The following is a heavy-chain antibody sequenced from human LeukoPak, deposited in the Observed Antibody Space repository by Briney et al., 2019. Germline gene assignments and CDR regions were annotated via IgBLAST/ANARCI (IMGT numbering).Heavy chain of an antibody. D-gene: IGHD1-26*01. CDR2: IIPILGIA. CDR3: ARNVGATTGEYFQH. V-gene: IGHV1-69*02. Sequence: SVKVSCKASGGTFSSYTISWVRQAPGQGLEWMGRIIPILGIANYAQKFQGRVTITADKSTSTAYMELSSLRSEDTAVYYCARNVGATTGEYFQHWGQGSLVTVSS. CDR1: GGTFSSYT. J-gene: IGHJ1*01.